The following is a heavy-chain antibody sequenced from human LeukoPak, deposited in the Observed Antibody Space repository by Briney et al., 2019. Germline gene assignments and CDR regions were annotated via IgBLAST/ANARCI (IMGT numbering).Heavy chain of an antibody. V-gene: IGHV4-59*01. J-gene: IGHJ5*02. D-gene: IGHD5-12*01. CDR3: ARGQATIDSDWFDP. CDR2: IYYSGST. Sequence: PSETLSLTCTASGGSISSYYWSWIRQPPGKGLGWIGYIYYSGSTNYNPSLKSRVTISVDTSKNQFSLKLSSVTAADTAVYYCARGQATIDSDWFDPWGQGTLVTVSS. CDR1: GGSISSYY.